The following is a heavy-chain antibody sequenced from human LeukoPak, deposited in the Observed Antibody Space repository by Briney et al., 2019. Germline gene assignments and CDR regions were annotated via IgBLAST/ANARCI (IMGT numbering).Heavy chain of an antibody. D-gene: IGHD1-26*01. CDR2: IKAKAHGGTI. CDR3: TTDGVGVEGATYDN. CDR1: GFTFKNAW. V-gene: IGHV3-15*01. J-gene: IGHJ4*02. Sequence: GGSLRLSCEASGFTFKNAWMIWVRQAPGKGLEWVGRIKAKAHGGTIEYAAPVKGRFTISRDDSKNTLYLQMNSLKTEDTAVYYCTTDGVGVEGATYDNWGQGTLVSVSS.